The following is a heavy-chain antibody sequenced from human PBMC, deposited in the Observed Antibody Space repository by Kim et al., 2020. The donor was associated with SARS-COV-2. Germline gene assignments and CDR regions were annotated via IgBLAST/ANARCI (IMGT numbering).Heavy chain of an antibody. Sequence: GGSLRLSCAASGFTFSSYAMSWVRQAPGKGLEWVSAISGSGGSTYYADSVKGRFTISRDNSKNTLYLQMNSLRAEDTAVYYCAKASNYGGNRSGVAGDYWGQGTLVTVSS. CDR1: GFTFSSYA. CDR2: ISGSGGST. CDR3: AKASNYGGNRSGVAGDY. D-gene: IGHD4-17*01. J-gene: IGHJ4*02. V-gene: IGHV3-23*01.